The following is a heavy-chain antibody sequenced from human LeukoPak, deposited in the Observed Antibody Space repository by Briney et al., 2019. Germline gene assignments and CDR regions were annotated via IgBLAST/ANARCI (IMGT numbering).Heavy chain of an antibody. CDR3: ARGMNSSPEYFHH. Sequence: SETLSLTCTVSGGSISSYCWSWIRQPPGKGLEWIGYIYNSGSTNYNPSHKSRVTISVDTSKNQFSLKLSSVTAADTAVYYCARGMNSSPEYFHHWGQGTLVTVSS. V-gene: IGHV4-59*01. CDR1: GGSISSYC. J-gene: IGHJ1*01. CDR2: IYNSGST. D-gene: IGHD6-6*01.